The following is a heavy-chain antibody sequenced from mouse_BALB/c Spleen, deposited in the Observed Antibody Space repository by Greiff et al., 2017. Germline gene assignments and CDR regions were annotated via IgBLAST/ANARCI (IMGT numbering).Heavy chain of an antibody. CDR1: GYTFTSYW. CDR2: INPSTGYT. Sequence: VMLVESGAELAKPGASVKMSCKASGYTFTSYWMHWVKQRPGQGLEWIGYINPSTGYTEYNQKFKDKATLTADKSSSTAYMQLSSLTSEDSAVYYCASYDYDVGAMDYWGQGTSVTVSS. J-gene: IGHJ4*01. V-gene: IGHV1-7*01. CDR3: ASYDYDVGAMDY. D-gene: IGHD2-4*01.